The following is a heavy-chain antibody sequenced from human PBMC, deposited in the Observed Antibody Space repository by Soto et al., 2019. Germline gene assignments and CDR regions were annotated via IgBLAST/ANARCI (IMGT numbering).Heavy chain of an antibody. CDR3: ARGLYDP. Sequence: QVQLQESGPGLVKPSQTLSLTCTVSGGSISSGGYSWSWIRQHPGKGLEWIGYISYSGSPYSNPSLKSRVTISVDTSKNQFSLKLSSVTAADTAVYYCARGLYDPWGQGTLVTVSS. V-gene: IGHV4-31*03. CDR2: ISYSGSP. J-gene: IGHJ5*02. CDR1: GGSISSGGYS.